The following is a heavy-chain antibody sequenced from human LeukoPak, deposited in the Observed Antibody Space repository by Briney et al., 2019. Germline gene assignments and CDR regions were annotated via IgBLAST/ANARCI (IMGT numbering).Heavy chain of an antibody. J-gene: IGHJ4*02. CDR1: GYTFTSYG. CDR3: ARALRSSYDSSGYPDY. V-gene: IGHV1-18*01. CDR2: ISAYNGNT. Sequence: ASVKVSCKASGYTFTSYGISWVRQAPGQGLEWMGWISAYNGNTNYAQKLQGRVTMTTDTSTSTAYMELRSLRSDDTAVYYCARALRSSYDSSGYPDYWGQGTLVTVSS. D-gene: IGHD3-22*01.